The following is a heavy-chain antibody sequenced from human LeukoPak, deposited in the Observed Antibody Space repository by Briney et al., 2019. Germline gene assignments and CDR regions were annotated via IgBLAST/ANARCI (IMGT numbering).Heavy chain of an antibody. D-gene: IGHD5-18*01. Sequence: ASVKVSCKASGYTFTSYGISWVRQAPGQGLEWMGWISAYNGNTNYAQKLQGRVTMTTDTSTSTAYMELRSLRSDDTAVYYCATAPPIQLWLSHWGQGTLVTVSS. V-gene: IGHV1-18*01. CDR1: GYTFTSYG. J-gene: IGHJ4*02. CDR2: ISAYNGNT. CDR3: ATAPPIQLWLSH.